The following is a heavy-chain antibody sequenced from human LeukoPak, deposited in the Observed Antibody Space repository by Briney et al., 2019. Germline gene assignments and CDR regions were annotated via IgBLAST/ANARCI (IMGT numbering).Heavy chain of an antibody. CDR1: GFTVSNYY. J-gene: IGHJ4*02. CDR3: ARGNTMMIMAPGY. Sequence: GGSLRLSCAASGFTVSNYYMTWVRQAPGKGLEWVSVIYSGGTTYYADSVRGRFTISRDSSKNTLYLQMNSLRAEDTAVYYCARGNTMMIMAPGYWGQGTLVTVSS. V-gene: IGHV3-53*01. D-gene: IGHD3-22*01. CDR2: IYSGGTT.